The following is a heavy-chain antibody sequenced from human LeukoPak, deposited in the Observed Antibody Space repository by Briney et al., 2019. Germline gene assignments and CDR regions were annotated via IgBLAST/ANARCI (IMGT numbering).Heavy chain of an antibody. CDR3: TRGHWGLQS. J-gene: IGHJ5*02. D-gene: IGHD7-27*01. CDR2: IHHSGNS. Sequence: SETLSLTCTVSGASVTDYYWSWIRQSPGRGLEWISYIHHSGNSDYNPSLRSRVTTSLDTSKNQFSLNLISVTAADTAVYYCTRGHWGLQSWSQGTLVTVSS. CDR1: GASVTDYY. V-gene: IGHV4-59*02.